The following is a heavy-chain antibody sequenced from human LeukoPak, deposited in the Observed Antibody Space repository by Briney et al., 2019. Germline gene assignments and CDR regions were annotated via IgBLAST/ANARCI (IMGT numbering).Heavy chain of an antibody. J-gene: IGHJ3*02. D-gene: IGHD5-12*01. Sequence: GSLILSCSASGVSFITYWMRWFLQIPGRGLVWLSRIHYDGTYTTYVDSVRGRFTISRDNSKNTLYLQMNSLRAEDTAVYYCAKASFRGYSGYDSDAFDIWGQGTMVTVSS. CDR1: GVSFITYW. V-gene: IGHV3-74*01. CDR2: IHYDGTYT. CDR3: AKASFRGYSGYDSDAFDI.